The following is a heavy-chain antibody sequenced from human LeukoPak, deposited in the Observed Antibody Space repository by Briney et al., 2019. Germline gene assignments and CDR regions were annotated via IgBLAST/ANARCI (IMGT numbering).Heavy chain of an antibody. CDR3: ARAPGYNWYFDY. CDR1: GFTFSSYS. D-gene: IGHD5-24*01. V-gene: IGHV3-21*01. Sequence: GGSLRLSCAASGFTFSSYSMNWVRQAPGKGLEWVSSISSSSSYIYYADSVKGRFTISRDNAKNSLYLQMNSLRAEDTAVYYCARAPGYNWYFDYWGQGTLVTVSS. CDR2: ISSSSSYI. J-gene: IGHJ4*02.